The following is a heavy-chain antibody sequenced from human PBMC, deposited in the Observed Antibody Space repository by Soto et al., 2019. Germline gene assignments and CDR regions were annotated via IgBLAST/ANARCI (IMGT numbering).Heavy chain of an antibody. D-gene: IGHD2-2*01. CDR1: GGTFSSYA. Sequence: SVKISCKASGGTFSSYAISWVRQAPGQGLEWMGAIIPIFGTANYAQKFQGRVTITADESTSTAYMELSSLRTEETAVYYCATDFHPYCSSTSCLPMDVWGQGHTVTASS. CDR2: IIPIFGTA. V-gene: IGHV1-69*13. CDR3: ATDFHPYCSSTSCLPMDV. J-gene: IGHJ6*01.